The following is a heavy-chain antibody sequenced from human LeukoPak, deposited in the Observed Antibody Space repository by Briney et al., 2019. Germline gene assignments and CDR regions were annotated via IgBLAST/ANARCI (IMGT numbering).Heavy chain of an antibody. CDR3: ARLFSYWYVDL. D-gene: IGHD2-21*01. J-gene: IGHJ2*01. V-gene: IGHV4-4*07. CDR2: IYSSGST. Sequence: SETLSLTCTVSGGSMSSYYWSWIRQPAGKGLEWIGRIYSSGSTHYNPSLKSRVTMTVDTPKNQFSLKLSSVTAADTAVYYCARLFSYWYVDLWGHGTQVTVSS. CDR1: GGSMSSYY.